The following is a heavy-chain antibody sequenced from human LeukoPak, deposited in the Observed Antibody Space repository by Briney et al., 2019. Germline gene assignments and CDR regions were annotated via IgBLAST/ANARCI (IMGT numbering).Heavy chain of an antibody. CDR2: TYYRSKWYN. CDR1: GDSVSSNSAA. CDR3: ARVAVDYYYYYMDV. J-gene: IGHJ6*03. D-gene: IGHD6-19*01. Sequence: SQTLSLTCAISGDSVSSNSAAWIWITPSPSRGLEWLVRTYYRSKWYNDYAVVVNSRITINPDTSKNQFSLQLNSVTPDDTAVYYCARVAVDYYYYYMDVWGKGTPVTAS. V-gene: IGHV6-1*01.